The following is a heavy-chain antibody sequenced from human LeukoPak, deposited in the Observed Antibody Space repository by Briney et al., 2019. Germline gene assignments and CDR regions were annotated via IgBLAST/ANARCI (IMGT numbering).Heavy chain of an antibody. J-gene: IGHJ6*02. CDR2: IYYSGST. CDR3: ARATPYYYDSSGYWKYYYYYGMDV. Sequence: KPSEPLSLPCTVSGGSISSYYWSWIRQPPGKGLEWIGYIYYSGSTNYNPSLKSRVTISVDTSKNQFSLKLSSVTAADTAVYYCARATPYYYDSSGYWKYYYYYGMDVWGQGTTVTVSS. D-gene: IGHD3-22*01. V-gene: IGHV4-59*01. CDR1: GGSISSYY.